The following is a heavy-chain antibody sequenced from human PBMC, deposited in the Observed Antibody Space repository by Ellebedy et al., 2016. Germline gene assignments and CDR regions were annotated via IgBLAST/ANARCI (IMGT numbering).Heavy chain of an antibody. Sequence: GGSLRLSCAVSGFTVSTRSMIWVRQTPEKGLEWLSFISSTGNNIFYADSVTDRFTISTDNAKNSLLLQMNSLRVEDTAVYYCATSGGVVGINWGQGTLVTVSS. V-gene: IGHV3-48*04. D-gene: IGHD3-16*01. CDR2: ISSTGNNI. J-gene: IGHJ1*01. CDR1: GFTVSTRS. CDR3: ATSGGVVGIN.